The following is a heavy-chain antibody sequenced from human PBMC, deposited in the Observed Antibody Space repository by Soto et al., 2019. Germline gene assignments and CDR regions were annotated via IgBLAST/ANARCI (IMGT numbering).Heavy chain of an antibody. CDR2: IIPIFGTA. Sequence: QVQLVQSGAEVKKPGSSVKVSCKASGGTFSSYAISWVRQAPGQGLEWMGGIIPIFGTANYAQKFQGRVTITADESTSTAYMELSSLRSEDTAVYYCARGTSYYYDSSGYYFDYWCQGTLVTVSS. CDR3: ARGTSYYYDSSGYYFDY. V-gene: IGHV1-69*12. D-gene: IGHD3-22*01. CDR1: GGTFSSYA. J-gene: IGHJ4*02.